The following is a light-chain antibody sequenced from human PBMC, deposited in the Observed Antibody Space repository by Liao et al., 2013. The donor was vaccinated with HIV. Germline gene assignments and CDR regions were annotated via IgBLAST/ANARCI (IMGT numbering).Light chain of an antibody. Sequence: SYELTQPPSVSVSPGQTASITCSGDKLGEKYACWYQQKPGQSPVLVIYRDNKRPSGTPERFSGSNSGSTATLTISRVEAGDEADYYCQVWDSGSDHPVVFGGGTKLTVL. CDR1: KLGEKY. CDR3: QVWDSGSDHPVV. J-gene: IGLJ2*01. CDR2: RDN. V-gene: IGLV3-1*01.